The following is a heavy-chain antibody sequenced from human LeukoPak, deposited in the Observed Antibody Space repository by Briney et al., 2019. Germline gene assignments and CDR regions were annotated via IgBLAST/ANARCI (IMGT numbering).Heavy chain of an antibody. CDR3: AREGIGAMVRGVIIHNWFDP. Sequence: GASVTVSCKASGYTFTGYYMHWVRQAPGQGLEWMGWINPNSGGTNYAQKFQGRVTMTRDTSISTAYMELSRLRSDDTAVYYCAREGIGAMVRGVIIHNWFDPWGQGTLVTVSS. CDR2: INPNSGGT. J-gene: IGHJ5*02. V-gene: IGHV1-2*02. CDR1: GYTFTGYY. D-gene: IGHD3-10*01.